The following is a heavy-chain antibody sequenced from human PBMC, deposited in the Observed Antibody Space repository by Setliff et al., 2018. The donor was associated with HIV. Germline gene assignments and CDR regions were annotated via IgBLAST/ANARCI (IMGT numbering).Heavy chain of an antibody. CDR2: IFPFFGSA. J-gene: IGHJ5*02. D-gene: IGHD4-17*01. CDR3: ARWSDYGDYNNWFDP. V-gene: IGHV1-69*13. Sequence: EASVKVSCKASGYTFTVYYMHWVRQAPGQGLEWMGGIFPFFGSANYAQKFQGRVTITADESTSTAYMELSSLRSEDTAVYYCARWSDYGDYNNWFDPWGQGTLVTVSS. CDR1: GYTFTVYY.